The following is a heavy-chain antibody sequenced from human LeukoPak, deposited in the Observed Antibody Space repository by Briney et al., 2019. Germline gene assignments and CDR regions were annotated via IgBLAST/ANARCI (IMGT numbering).Heavy chain of an antibody. CDR3: ARASGGIEDGVFDI. CDR2: IKQDGSEK. J-gene: IGHJ3*02. D-gene: IGHD2-15*01. CDR1: GFTFSSYW. Sequence: GGSLRLSCAASGFTFSSYWMSWVRQAPGKGLEWVANIKQDGSEKYYVDSVKGRFTISRDNAKNSLYLQMDSLRAEDTAVYYCARASGGIEDGVFDIWGQETMVTVSS. V-gene: IGHV3-7*01.